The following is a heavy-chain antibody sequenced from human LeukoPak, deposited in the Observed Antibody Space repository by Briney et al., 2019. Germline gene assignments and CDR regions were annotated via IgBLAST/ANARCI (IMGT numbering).Heavy chain of an antibody. V-gene: IGHV3-53*01. Sequence: GGSLRLSCAASGFTVNSNYMSWVRQAPGKGLEWVSVIYSGGSTYYADSVKGRFTISRDNSKNTLYLQMNSLRAEDTAVYYCARYRGSGPYYYYYYMDVWGKGTTVTVSS. J-gene: IGHJ6*03. CDR3: ARYRGSGPYYYYYYMDV. CDR2: IYSGGST. D-gene: IGHD1-26*01. CDR1: GFTVNSNY.